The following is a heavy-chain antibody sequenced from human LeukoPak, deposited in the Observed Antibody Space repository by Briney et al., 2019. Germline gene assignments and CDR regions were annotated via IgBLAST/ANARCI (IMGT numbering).Heavy chain of an antibody. Sequence: GGSLRLSCAASGFTFSSYAMSWVRQAPGKGLEWVSAISGSGGSTYYADSVKGRFTISRDDSKNTLYLQMNSLRAEDTAVYYCARGEYDILTYFDYWGQGTLVTVSS. D-gene: IGHD3-9*01. CDR2: ISGSGGST. CDR1: GFTFSSYA. J-gene: IGHJ4*02. CDR3: ARGEYDILTYFDY. V-gene: IGHV3-23*01.